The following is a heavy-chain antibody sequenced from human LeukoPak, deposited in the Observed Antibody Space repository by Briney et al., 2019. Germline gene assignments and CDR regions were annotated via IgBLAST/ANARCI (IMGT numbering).Heavy chain of an antibody. D-gene: IGHD3-10*01. V-gene: IGHV1-2*02. CDR2: INPNSGGT. CDR3: ARGGSGSYFSWLDP. Sequence: SVKVSCKASGYTFTGYYIHWVRQAPGQGLECMGWINPNSGGTNYAQKFQGRVTMARDTSISTAYMELSRLRSDDTAVYYCARGGSGSYFSWLDPWGQGTLVTVSS. J-gene: IGHJ5*02. CDR1: GYTFTGYY.